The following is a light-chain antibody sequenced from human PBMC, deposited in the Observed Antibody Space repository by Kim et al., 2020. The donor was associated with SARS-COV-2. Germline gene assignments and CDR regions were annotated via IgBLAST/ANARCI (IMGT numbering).Light chain of an antibody. CDR2: FAS. CDR1: QSVSNS. J-gene: IGKJ4*01. V-gene: IGKV3-15*01. CDR3: QQYNRLPL. Sequence: TLHCRARQSVSNSLAWYQQQPGQAPRLLIYFASTRASGVPARFSGSGSGTEFTLTISPLQPEDFAVYYCQQYNRLPLFGGGTKVEI.